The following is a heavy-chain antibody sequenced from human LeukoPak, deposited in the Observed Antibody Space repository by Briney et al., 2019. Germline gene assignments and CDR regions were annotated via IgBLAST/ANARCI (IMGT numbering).Heavy chain of an antibody. CDR3: TTERYFDWLSPGGYFDY. CDR1: GFTFSNAW. CDR2: IKSKTDGGTT. D-gene: IGHD3-9*01. V-gene: IGHV3-15*01. J-gene: IGHJ4*02. Sequence: GGSLRLSCAASGFTFSNAWMSWVRQAPGKGLEWVGRIKSKTDGGTTDYAAPVKGRFTISRDDSKTTLYLQMNSLKTEDTAVYYCTTERYFDWLSPGGYFDYWGQGTLVTVSS.